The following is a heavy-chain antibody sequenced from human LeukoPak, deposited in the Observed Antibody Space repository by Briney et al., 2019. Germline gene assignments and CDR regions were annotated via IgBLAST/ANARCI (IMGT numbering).Heavy chain of an antibody. Sequence: PGRSLRLSCAASGFTFTSYAISWVRHAPAKVLEWVSAILSSGGSTFYADSVKGRFNISRDNSKTTLYLQVNSLRAGDTAVYYCAKLKLGERKFDPWGQGTLVTVSS. J-gene: IGHJ5*02. V-gene: IGHV3-23*01. CDR3: AKLKLGERKFDP. CDR2: ILSSGGST. D-gene: IGHD3-16*01. CDR1: GFTFTSYA.